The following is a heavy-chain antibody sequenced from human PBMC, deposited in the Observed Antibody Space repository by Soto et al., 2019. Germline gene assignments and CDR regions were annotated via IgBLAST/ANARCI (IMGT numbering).Heavy chain of an antibody. J-gene: IGHJ4*02. CDR1: GFTFSSFS. CDR2: ISYDGSTK. CDR3: ARTTTVAGTPEFDY. D-gene: IGHD6-19*01. V-gene: IGHV3-30-3*01. Sequence: QVQLEESGGGVVQPGRSLSLSCAASGFTFSSFSLHWVRQAPGKGLEWLALISYDGSTKYNPDSVKGRFIISRDNSKNTLYLQLNSLRPEDTAVYYCARTTTVAGTPEFDYWGQGTLVTVSS.